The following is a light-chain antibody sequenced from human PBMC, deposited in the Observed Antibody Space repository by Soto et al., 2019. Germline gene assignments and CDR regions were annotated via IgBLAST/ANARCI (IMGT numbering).Light chain of an antibody. J-gene: IGKJ2*01. Sequence: DIVLTQSPLSLPVTPGEPASISCRSSQSLLHSNGYTYLDWYLQKPGQSPQLLIYLVSNRASGVPDRFSGSGSGIDFTLKISRVEAEDVGVYYCMQALQTRTFGQGTKLEIK. CDR3: MQALQTRT. V-gene: IGKV2-28*01. CDR2: LVS. CDR1: QSLLHSNGYTY.